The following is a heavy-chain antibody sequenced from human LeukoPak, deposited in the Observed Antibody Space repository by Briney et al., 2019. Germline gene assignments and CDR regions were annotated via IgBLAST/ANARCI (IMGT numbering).Heavy chain of an antibody. CDR1: GGSISSGGYY. CDR3: ARFRWGIGIWSGYYDYYYGMDV. J-gene: IGHJ6*02. V-gene: IGHV4-31*03. Sequence: SETLSLTCTVSGGSISSGGYYWSWIRQHPGKGLEWIGYIYYSGSTYYNPSLKSRVTISVDTSKNQFSLKLSSVTAADTAVYYCARFRWGIGIWSGYYDYYYGMDVWGQGTTVTVSS. D-gene: IGHD3-3*01. CDR2: IYYSGST.